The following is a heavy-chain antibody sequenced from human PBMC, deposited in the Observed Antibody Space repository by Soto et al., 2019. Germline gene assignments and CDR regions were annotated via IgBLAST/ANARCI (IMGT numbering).Heavy chain of an antibody. CDR1: AFSFDDYA. J-gene: IGHJ3*02. CDR3: AKGATTSCFSPFDI. D-gene: IGHD2-2*01. CDR2: ISWNSGNI. V-gene: IGHV3-9*01. Sequence: EVQLVESGGGLVQPGRSLRLSCAASAFSFDDYAMHWVRQVAGKGLEWVSGISWNSGNIVYADSVKGRFTISRDNAKHTLYLQMNSLKTEDTAVYYCAKGATTSCFSPFDIWGQGTMVTVSS.